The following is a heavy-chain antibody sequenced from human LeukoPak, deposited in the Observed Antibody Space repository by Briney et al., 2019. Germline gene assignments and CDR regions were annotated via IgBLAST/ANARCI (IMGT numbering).Heavy chain of an antibody. CDR2: IIPIFGIA. J-gene: IGHJ1*01. V-gene: IGHV1-69*04. D-gene: IGHD3-22*01. CDR3: ARGTVTVGDRPEYFQH. Sequence: SVKVSCKASGGTFSSYAISWVRQAPGQGLEWMGRIIPIFGIANYAQKFQGRVTITADKSTSTAYMELSSLRSEDTAVYYCARGTVTVGDRPEYFQHWGQGTLVTVSS. CDR1: GGTFSSYA.